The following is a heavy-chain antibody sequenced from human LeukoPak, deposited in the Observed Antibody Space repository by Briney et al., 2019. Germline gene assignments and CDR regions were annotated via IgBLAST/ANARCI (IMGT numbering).Heavy chain of an antibody. D-gene: IGHD6-13*01. CDR2: IYTSGST. Sequence: SQTLSLTCTVSGGSISSGSYYWSWIRQPAGKGLEWIGRIYTSGSTNYNPSLKSRVTISVDTSKNQFSLKLSSVTAADTAVYYCARGFYSSSWSDAFDIWGQGTMVTVSS. J-gene: IGHJ3*02. CDR3: ARGFYSSSWSDAFDI. V-gene: IGHV4-61*02. CDR1: GGSISSGSYY.